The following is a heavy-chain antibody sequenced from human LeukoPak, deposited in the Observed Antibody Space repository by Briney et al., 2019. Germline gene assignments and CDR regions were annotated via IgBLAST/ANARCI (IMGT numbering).Heavy chain of an antibody. CDR2: INPNSGGT. J-gene: IGHJ4*02. CDR1: GYTFTGYY. CDR3: ARGVGGY. V-gene: IGHV1-2*02. Sequence: ASVKVSCKASGYTFTGYYMHWVRQAPGQGLEWMGWINPNSGGTNYAQKFQGRVTITRDTSVSAVYMELSSLRSEDTAVYYCARGVGGYWGQGTLVTVSS. D-gene: IGHD3-16*01.